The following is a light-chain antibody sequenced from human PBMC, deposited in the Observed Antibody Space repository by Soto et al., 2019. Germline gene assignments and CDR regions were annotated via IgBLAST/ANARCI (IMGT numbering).Light chain of an antibody. J-gene: IGKJ4*01. CDR2: DAS. Sequence: EIVLTQSPATLSLSPGERATLSCRASQSVSSYLAWYQQKPGQAPRLLIYDASNRATGIPARFSGSGSGTDFTLTISSLEPEDFAVYYCQQRSNYFLTFVGGTKVEIK. CDR3: QQRSNYFLT. CDR1: QSVSSY. V-gene: IGKV3-11*01.